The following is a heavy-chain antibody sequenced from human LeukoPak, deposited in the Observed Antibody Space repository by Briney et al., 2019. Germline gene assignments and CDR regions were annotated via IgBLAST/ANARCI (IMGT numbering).Heavy chain of an antibody. CDR3: ARLDYGGTHGDY. J-gene: IGHJ4*02. CDR1: GGSISSSSYY. Sequence: SETLSLTCTVSGGSISSSSYYWGWIRQPPGKGLEWIGSIYYSGSTYYNPSLKSRVTISVDTSKNQFSLKLSSVTAADTAVYYCARLDYGGTHGDYWGQGTLVTVSS. D-gene: IGHD4-23*01. CDR2: IYYSGST. V-gene: IGHV4-39*07.